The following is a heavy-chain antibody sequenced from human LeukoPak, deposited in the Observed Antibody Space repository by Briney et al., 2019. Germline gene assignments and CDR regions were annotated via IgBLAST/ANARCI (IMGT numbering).Heavy chain of an antibody. V-gene: IGHV4-59*02. D-gene: IGHD2-21*01. CDR1: GGPVSSYY. CDR3: AREANSPTARYWYFDL. J-gene: IGHJ2*01. CDR2: VYYSGST. Sequence: SETLPLTCTVSGGPVSSYYWSWMRQSPGKGLEWIGYVYYSGSTNYNPALKSRVTISLDTSENQFSLKLSSVTAADTAVYYCAREANSPTARYWYFDLWGRGTQVTVSS.